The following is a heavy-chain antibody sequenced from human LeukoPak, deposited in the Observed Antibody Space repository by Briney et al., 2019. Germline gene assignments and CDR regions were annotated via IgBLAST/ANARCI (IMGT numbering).Heavy chain of an antibody. CDR3: TRNSGWYGLS. CDR2: IDYDGGSG. J-gene: IGHJ1*01. CDR1: GFTVSSNY. Sequence: GGSLRLSCAASGFTVSSNYMSWIRQAPGKGLGWVSSIDYDGGSGHYADSVKGRFTISRDNSNNTLFLHLNSLRGEDTAVYYCTRNSGWYGLSWGQGTLVTVSS. V-gene: IGHV3-53*01. D-gene: IGHD6-19*01.